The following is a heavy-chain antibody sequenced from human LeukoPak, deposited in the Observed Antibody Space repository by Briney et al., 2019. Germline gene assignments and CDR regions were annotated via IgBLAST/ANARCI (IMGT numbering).Heavy chain of an antibody. CDR2: ITPFNGNT. V-gene: IGHV1-45*02. CDR1: GYTFTSYG. J-gene: IGHJ3*02. D-gene: IGHD3-22*01. CDR3: ARARRPSYYDTSGDENAFDI. Sequence: GASVKVSCKASGYTFTSYGITWVRQAPGQALEWMGWITPFNGNTNYAQKFQDRVIITRDRSMSTAYMELSSLRSDDTAMYYCARARRPSYYDTSGDENAFDIWGQGTMVTVSS.